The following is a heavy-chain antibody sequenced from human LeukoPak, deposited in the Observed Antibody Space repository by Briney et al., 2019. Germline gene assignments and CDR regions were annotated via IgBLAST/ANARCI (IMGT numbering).Heavy chain of an antibody. CDR1: GYTFTGYY. Sequence: ASVKVSCKASGYTFTGYYMHWVRQAPGQGLEWMGIINPSGGSTSYAQKFQGRVTMTRDTSTSTVYMELGSLRSEDTAVYYCARSNGPYYYGSGRELGNYYYMDVWGKGTTVTISS. D-gene: IGHD3-10*01. V-gene: IGHV1-46*01. CDR3: ARSNGPYYYGSGRELGNYYYMDV. CDR2: INPSGGST. J-gene: IGHJ6*03.